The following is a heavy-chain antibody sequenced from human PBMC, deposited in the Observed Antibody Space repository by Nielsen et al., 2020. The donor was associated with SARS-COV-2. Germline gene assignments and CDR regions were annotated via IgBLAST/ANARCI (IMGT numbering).Heavy chain of an antibody. J-gene: IGHJ4*02. V-gene: IGHV3-49*04. CDR3: TRDDFWSGYYSY. Sequence: GESLKISCTASGFTFGDYAISWVRQAPGKGLEWVGFIRSKAYGGTTEYAASVKGRFTISRDDSKSIAYLQMNSLKTEDTAVYYCTRDDFWSGYYSYWGQGTLVTVSS. CDR2: IRSKAYGGTT. D-gene: IGHD3-3*01. CDR1: GFTFGDYA.